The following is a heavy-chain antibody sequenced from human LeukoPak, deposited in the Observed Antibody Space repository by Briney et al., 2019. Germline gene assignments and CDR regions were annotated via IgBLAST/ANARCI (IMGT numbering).Heavy chain of an antibody. CDR2: INGRGDST. CDR1: GFSFSTYT. CDR3: TTVRIVVVPFFDY. Sequence: QPGGSLRLSCAASGFSFSTYTMNWVRQAPGKGLEWVSAINGRGDSTFYADSVKGQFTISRDNSKSTVYLQMNSLKTEDTAVYYCTTVRIVVVPFFDYWGQGTLVTVSS. J-gene: IGHJ4*02. D-gene: IGHD3-22*01. V-gene: IGHV3-23*01.